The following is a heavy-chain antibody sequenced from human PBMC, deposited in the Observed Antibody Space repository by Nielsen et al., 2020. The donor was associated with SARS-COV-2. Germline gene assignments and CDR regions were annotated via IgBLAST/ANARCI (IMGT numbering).Heavy chain of an antibody. V-gene: IGHV4-4*02. D-gene: IGHD2-2*01. J-gene: IGHJ4*02. CDR1: GGSVNTHAW. Sequence: SETLSLTCAVFGGSVNTHAWWSWVRQAPGKGLEWIGEVYHSGSTNYNPSLKSRVTISVDTSKNQFSLKLSSVAAADTAVYYCRVVPAATTIDYDYWGQGTLVTVSS. CDR3: RVVPAATTIDYDY. CDR2: VYHSGST.